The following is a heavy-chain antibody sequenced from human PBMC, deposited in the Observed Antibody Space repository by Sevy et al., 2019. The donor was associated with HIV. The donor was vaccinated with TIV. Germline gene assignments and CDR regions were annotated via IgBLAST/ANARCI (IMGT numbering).Heavy chain of an antibody. CDR2: IYSGGST. J-gene: IGHJ4*02. V-gene: IGHV3-53*01. CDR3: ARGGLDSNWFRSFDY. D-gene: IGHD6-13*01. CDR1: GLTVDSNY. Sequence: GGSLRLSCAVSGLTVDSNYMSWVRQAPGKGLEWVSIIYSGGSTYYADSVKGRFTISTDNSKNTLDLQMNSLRAEDTAVYYCARGGLDSNWFRSFDYRGQGTLVTVSS.